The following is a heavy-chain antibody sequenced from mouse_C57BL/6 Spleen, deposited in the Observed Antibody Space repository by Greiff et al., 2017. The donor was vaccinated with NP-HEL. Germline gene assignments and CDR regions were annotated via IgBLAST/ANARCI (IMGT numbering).Heavy chain of an antibody. J-gene: IGHJ4*01. CDR2: IDPSASYT. CDR1: GYTFTSYW. V-gene: IGHV1-50*01. Sequence: QVQLQQPGAELVKPGASVKLSCKASGYTFTSYWMQWVKQRPGQGLEWIGEIDPSASYTNYNQKFKGKATLTVDTSSSTAYMQLSSLTSEDSAVYYCARRGDYEAMDYWGQGTSVTVSS. CDR3: ARRGDYEAMDY.